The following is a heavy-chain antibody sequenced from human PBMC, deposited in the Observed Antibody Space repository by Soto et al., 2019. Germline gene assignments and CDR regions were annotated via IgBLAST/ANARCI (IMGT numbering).Heavy chain of an antibody. D-gene: IGHD2-8*01. CDR2: ISTGSGEYI. J-gene: IGHJ6*03. CDR3: GIGNNVVSYIDV. CDR1: GFPFASYS. Sequence: EVQLVESGGGLVRPGGSLRLSCATSGFPFASYSLNWVRQFPGKGLEWVSSISTGSGEYIYHADSVQGRFATSRDNAKNSVYLHMTSLRPEDTAVYYCGIGNNVVSYIDVWGKGSTVTVSS. V-gene: IGHV3-21*01.